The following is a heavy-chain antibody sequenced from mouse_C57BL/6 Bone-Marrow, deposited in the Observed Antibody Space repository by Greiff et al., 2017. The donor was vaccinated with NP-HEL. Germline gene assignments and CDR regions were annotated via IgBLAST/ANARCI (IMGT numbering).Heavy chain of an antibody. Sequence: QVQLQQSGAELMKPGASVKLSCKATGYTFTGYWIEWVKQRPGHGLEWIGEILPGSGSTNYNETFKGKATFTADTSSNTAYMQLSSLTTEDSSIDDCARSGVSNKGAYWGQGTLVTVSA. J-gene: IGHJ3*01. CDR1: GYTFTGYW. CDR2: ILPGSGST. D-gene: IGHD2-5*01. V-gene: IGHV1-9*01. CDR3: ARSGVSNKGAY.